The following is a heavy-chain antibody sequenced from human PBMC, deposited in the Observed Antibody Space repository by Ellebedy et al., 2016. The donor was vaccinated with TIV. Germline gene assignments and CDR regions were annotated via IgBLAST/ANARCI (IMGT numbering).Heavy chain of an antibody. CDR3: IFKGMSARHY. V-gene: IGHV3-23*01. D-gene: IGHD6-6*01. CDR2: ISTSGDST. Sequence: PGGSLRLSCAASGFTFSNYAMNWVRQAPGKGLEWVSVISTSGDSTYYAASVQGRFTVSRDNSTNTLFLQVHSLRAEDTAVYDCIFKGMSARHYWGQGTLVTVSS. CDR1: GFTFSNYA. J-gene: IGHJ4*02.